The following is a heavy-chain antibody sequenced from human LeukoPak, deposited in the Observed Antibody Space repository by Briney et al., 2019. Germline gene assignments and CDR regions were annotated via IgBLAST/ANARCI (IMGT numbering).Heavy chain of an antibody. CDR1: GFTFNSYA. J-gene: IGHJ4*02. Sequence: PGGSLRLSCAASGFTFNSYAMDWVRQAPGKGLEWVSAISGSGGSTYYADSVKGRFTISRENAKNSLYLQMNNLRAGDTAVYYCARGWGQGLEATFSYWGQGTLVTVSS. D-gene: IGHD1-26*01. CDR3: ARGWGQGLEATFSY. CDR2: ISGSGGST. V-gene: IGHV3-23*01.